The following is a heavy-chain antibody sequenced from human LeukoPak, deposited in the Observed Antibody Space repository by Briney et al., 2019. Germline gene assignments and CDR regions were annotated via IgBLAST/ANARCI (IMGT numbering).Heavy chain of an antibody. CDR1: EGTFSSYA. D-gene: IGHD3-9*01. CDR3: ARDVYDILTGRRGNWFDP. Sequence: ASVKVSCKASEGTFSSYAISWVRQAPGQGLEWMGRIIPILGIANYAQKFQGRVTITADKSTSTAYMELSSLRSEDTAVYYCARDVYDILTGRRGNWFDPWGQGTLVTVSS. J-gene: IGHJ5*02. V-gene: IGHV1-69*04. CDR2: IIPILGIA.